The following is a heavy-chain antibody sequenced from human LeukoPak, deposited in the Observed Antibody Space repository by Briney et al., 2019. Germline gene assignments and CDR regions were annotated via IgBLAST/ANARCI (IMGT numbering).Heavy chain of an antibody. J-gene: IGHJ6*03. CDR2: IKSKTDGGTT. Sequence: PGGSLRLSCAASGFTFSNAWMSWVRQAPGKGLEWVGRIKSKTDGGTTDYAAPVKGRFTISRDDSKNTLYLQMNSLKTEDTAVYYRTVGYYDFWSGHYYMDVWGKGTTVTVSS. V-gene: IGHV3-15*01. D-gene: IGHD3-3*01. CDR1: GFTFSNAW. CDR3: TVGYYDFWSGHYYMDV.